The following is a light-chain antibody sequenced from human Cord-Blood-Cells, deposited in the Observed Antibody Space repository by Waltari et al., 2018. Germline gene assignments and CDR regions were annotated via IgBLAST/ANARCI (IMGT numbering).Light chain of an antibody. CDR2: AAS. CDR3: QQLNSYPYT. Sequence: DIQLTQSPSFLSASVGDRVTITCRASQGISSYLAWYQQKPGKAPKRLIYAASTLQSGGPSRFSGSGSGTEFTLTISSLQPEDFATYYCQQLNSYPYTFGQGTKLEIK. V-gene: IGKV1-9*01. CDR1: QGISSY. J-gene: IGKJ2*01.